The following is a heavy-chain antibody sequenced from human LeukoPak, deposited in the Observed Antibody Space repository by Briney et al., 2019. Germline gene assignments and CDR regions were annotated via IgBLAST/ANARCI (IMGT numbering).Heavy chain of an antibody. D-gene: IGHD5-18*01. V-gene: IGHV4-59*01. CDR3: VRRYSYGSSLVYFDY. J-gene: IGHJ4*02. CDR1: GGSISSYY. CDR2: IYYSGST. Sequence: PSETLSLTCTVSGGSISSYYWSWIRQPPGKGLEWIGYIYYSGSTNYNPSLKSRVTISVDTSKNQFSLKLSSVTAADTAVYYCVRRYSYGSSLVYFDYWGQGTLVTVSS.